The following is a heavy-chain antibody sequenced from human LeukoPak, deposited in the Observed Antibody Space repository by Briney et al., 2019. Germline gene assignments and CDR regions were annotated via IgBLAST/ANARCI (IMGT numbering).Heavy chain of an antibody. J-gene: IGHJ4*02. CDR3: AKITGGSIYGPLEY. CDR1: GFTFSIYA. D-gene: IGHD1-14*01. Sequence: LTGGSLRLSCAASGFTFSIYAMSWVRQAPGKGLEWVSSISESDGSTYNSNSVKGRFTISRDNSKKTLYLQMNSLRAEDTALYYCAKITGGSIYGPLEYWGQGTLVTVSS. CDR2: ISESDGST. V-gene: IGHV3-23*01.